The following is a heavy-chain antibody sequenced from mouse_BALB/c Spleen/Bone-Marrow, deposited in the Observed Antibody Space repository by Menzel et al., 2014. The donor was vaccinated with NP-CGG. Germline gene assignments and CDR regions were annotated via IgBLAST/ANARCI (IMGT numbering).Heavy chain of an antibody. Sequence: QLQLQQSGLGLVQPSQSLSITCTVSGFSLTSFGVHWVRQSPGKGLVWLGVLWSGGTKDYNAPLISRLSISKHNSKSQVFFKINSLQANDTAIYYCARNPIRRNAMNYWGQRTSVTVSS. V-gene: IGHV2-2*02. CDR3: ARNPIRRNAMNY. CDR1: GFSLTSFG. J-gene: IGHJ4*01. CDR2: LWSGGTK. D-gene: IGHD2-12*01.